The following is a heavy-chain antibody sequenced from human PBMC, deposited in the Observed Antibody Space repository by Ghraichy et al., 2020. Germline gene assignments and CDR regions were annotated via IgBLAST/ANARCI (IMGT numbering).Heavy chain of an antibody. Sequence: ASVKVSCKVSGYTLTELSMHWVRQAPGKGLEWMGGFDPEDGETIYAQKFQGRVTMTEDTSIDTAYMELSSLRSEDTAVYYCATPLNYYGSGSYSYENDYWGQGTLVTVSS. CDR1: GYTLTELS. D-gene: IGHD3-10*01. CDR3: ATPLNYYGSGSYSYENDY. V-gene: IGHV1-24*01. J-gene: IGHJ4*02. CDR2: FDPEDGET.